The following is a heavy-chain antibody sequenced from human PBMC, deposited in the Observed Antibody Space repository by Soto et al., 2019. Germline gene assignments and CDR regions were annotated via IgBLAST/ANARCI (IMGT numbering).Heavy chain of an antibody. CDR2: ISSNGGST. CDR3: VKDPGIAAAGFGFDY. J-gene: IGHJ4*02. CDR1: GFTFSSYA. V-gene: IGHV3-64D*06. Sequence: GGSLRLSCSASGFTFSSYAMHWVRQAPGKGLEYVSAISSNGGSTYYADSVKGRYTISRDNSKNTLYLQMSSLRAEDTAVYYCVKDPGIAAAGFGFDYWGQGTLVTVSS. D-gene: IGHD6-13*01.